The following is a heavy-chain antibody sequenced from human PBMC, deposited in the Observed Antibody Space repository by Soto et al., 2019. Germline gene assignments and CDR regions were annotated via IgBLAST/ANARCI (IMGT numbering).Heavy chain of an antibody. CDR3: ARGPRRESVVVITRSEGFFET. CDR2: ISGGGHVT. J-gene: IGHJ4*02. CDR1: RFSFDYFA. V-gene: IGHV3-23*01. Sequence: GGSLGLACTVSRFSFDYFAINWVRQAPWKGLEWVSGISGGGHVTYYADSVKGRFTISRDNSKSTLFLQLNSLTAEDTAVYYCARGPRRESVVVITRSEGFFETWGPGTLVTVSS. D-gene: IGHD3-22*01.